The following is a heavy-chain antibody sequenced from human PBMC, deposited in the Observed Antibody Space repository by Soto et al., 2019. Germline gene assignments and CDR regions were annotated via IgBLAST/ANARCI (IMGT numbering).Heavy chain of an antibody. CDR1: GGSISSGYYY. D-gene: IGHD2-2*01. Sequence: LETLSLTCTVSGGSISSGYYYWSWIRQPPGKGLEWIGYIYYSGSTNYNPSLKSRVTISVATSKNQFSLTLSSVTAADAAVYYCARQFSTPNDAFDIWGQGTMVTVSS. V-gene: IGHV4-61*01. CDR3: ARQFSTPNDAFDI. CDR2: IYYSGST. J-gene: IGHJ3*02.